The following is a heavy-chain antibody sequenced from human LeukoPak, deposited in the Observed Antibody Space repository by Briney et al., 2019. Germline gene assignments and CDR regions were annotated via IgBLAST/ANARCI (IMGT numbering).Heavy chain of an antibody. V-gene: IGHV4-39*01. Sequence: SETLSLTCTVSGGSISSSSYYWGWIRQPPGKGLEWIGSIYYSGSTYYNPSLNSQVTISVDTSKHQFSLKLSSVTAADTAVYYCAITYSSGWSSYFDYWGQGTLVTVSS. CDR1: GGSISSSSYY. CDR2: IYYSGST. D-gene: IGHD6-19*01. CDR3: AITYSSGWSSYFDY. J-gene: IGHJ4*02.